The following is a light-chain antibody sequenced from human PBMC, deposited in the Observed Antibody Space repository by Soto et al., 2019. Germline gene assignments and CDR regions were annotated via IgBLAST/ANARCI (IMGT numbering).Light chain of an antibody. Sequence: EIVLTQSPGTLSLSPGERATLSCRASQSGHTNQLAWFQQKPGKAPRLLIYRASSRATGIADRFSGSGSGTDFTLTISRLEPEDFAVYYCQYYYESSTFGRGTKVDIK. J-gene: IGKJ1*01. V-gene: IGKV3-20*01. CDR2: RAS. CDR3: QYYYESST. CDR1: QSGHTNQ.